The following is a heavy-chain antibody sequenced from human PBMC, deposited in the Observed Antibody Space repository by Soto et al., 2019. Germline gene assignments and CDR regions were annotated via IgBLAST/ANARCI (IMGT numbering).Heavy chain of an antibody. Sequence: GGSLRLSCAASGFTFSDYYMSWIRQAPGKGLEWVSYISSSGSTIYYADSVKGRFTISRDNAKNSLYLQMNSLRAEDTAVYYCARDLRVGYDYIWGSYRFDWFDPWGQGTLVTVSS. J-gene: IGHJ5*02. CDR1: GFTFSDYY. V-gene: IGHV3-11*01. D-gene: IGHD3-16*02. CDR2: ISSSGSTI. CDR3: ARDLRVGYDYIWGSYRFDWFDP.